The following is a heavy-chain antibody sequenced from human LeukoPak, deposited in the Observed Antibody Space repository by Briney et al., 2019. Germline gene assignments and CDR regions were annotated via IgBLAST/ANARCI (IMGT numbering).Heavy chain of an antibody. J-gene: IGHJ6*02. CDR2: IYYSGST. Sequence: SQTLSLTCTVSGGSISSGDYYWSWIRQPPGKGLEWIGYIYYSGSTYYNPSLKSRVTISVDTSKNQFSLKLSSVTAADTAVYYCAREGGDQGDYFYYYYGMDVWGQGTTVTVSS. D-gene: IGHD2-21*02. CDR1: GGSISSGDYY. V-gene: IGHV4-30-4*01. CDR3: AREGGDQGDYFYYYYGMDV.